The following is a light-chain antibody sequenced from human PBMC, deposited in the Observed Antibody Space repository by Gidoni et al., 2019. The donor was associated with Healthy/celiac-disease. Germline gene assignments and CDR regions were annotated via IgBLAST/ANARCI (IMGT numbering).Light chain of an antibody. J-gene: IGKJ1*01. V-gene: IGKV1-5*01. CDR3: QQYKSYSGT. Sequence: DIQMTQSPSTLSASVGHRVTITCRASQSISSWLAWYQQKPGKAPKLLIYDAFSLESGFPSRFSGSGSGTEFTLTISSLQPDDFATYYCQQYKSYSGTFGQGTKVEIK. CDR1: QSISSW. CDR2: DAF.